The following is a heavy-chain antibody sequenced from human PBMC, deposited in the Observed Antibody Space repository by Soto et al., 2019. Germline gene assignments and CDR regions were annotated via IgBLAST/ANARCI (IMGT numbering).Heavy chain of an antibody. V-gene: IGHV4-59*01. CDR3: ARDRWTTRANWFDP. J-gene: IGHJ5*02. D-gene: IGHD1-1*01. CDR1: GGSIDDYY. CDR2: ISDRGST. Sequence: PSETLSLTCTFFGGSIDDYYWSWIRQPPGKGLEWIGHISDRGSTDYNPSLKSRATILVDTSKKQFSLRLTSVTAADTAFYYCARDRWTTRANWFDPWGQGTLVTVSS.